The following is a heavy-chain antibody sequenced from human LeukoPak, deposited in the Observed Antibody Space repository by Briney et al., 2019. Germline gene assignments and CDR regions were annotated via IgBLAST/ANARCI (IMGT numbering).Heavy chain of an antibody. D-gene: IGHD1-1*01. Sequence: GGYLRLSCAASGFSFSDYWMHWVRQAPGKGLVWVSRINSDGRNIAYADSVKGRFTISRDNAKNTLYLEMNSLTIEDTAVYYCARAISWNGAQGHMDVWGKGTTVTVS. J-gene: IGHJ6*03. CDR2: INSDGRNI. CDR1: GFSFSDYW. V-gene: IGHV3-74*03. CDR3: ARAISWNGAQGHMDV.